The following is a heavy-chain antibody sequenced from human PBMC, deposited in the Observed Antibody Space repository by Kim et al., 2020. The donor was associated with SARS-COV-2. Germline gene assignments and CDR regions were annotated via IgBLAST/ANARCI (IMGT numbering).Heavy chain of an antibody. CDR3: TTEWVYDSSGYYSVNKPEY. Sequence: GGSLRLSCAASGFTFSNAWMSWVRQAPGKGLEWVGRIKSKTDGGTTDYAAPVKGRFTISRDDSKNTQYLQMNSLKTEDTAVYYCTTEWVYDSSGYYSVNKPEYWGQGTLVTVSS. D-gene: IGHD3-22*01. J-gene: IGHJ4*02. CDR1: GFTFSNAW. V-gene: IGHV3-15*01. CDR2: IKSKTDGGTT.